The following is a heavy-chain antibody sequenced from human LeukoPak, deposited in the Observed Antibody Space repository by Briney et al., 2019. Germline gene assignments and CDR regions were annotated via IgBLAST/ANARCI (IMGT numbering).Heavy chain of an antibody. V-gene: IGHV4-34*01. D-gene: IGHD6-13*01. CDR1: GGSFSGYY. CDR3: ARKSIVTAGRKPYDY. J-gene: IGHJ4*02. CDR2: IDHSGRT. Sequence: PSETLSFTCAVYGGSFSGYYWSWIRQPPGKELEWIGEIDHSGRTNSNPSLKSRVTISVDMSKNQFSLRLSSVTAADTAVYYCARKSIVTAGRKPYDYWDQGTLVTVSP.